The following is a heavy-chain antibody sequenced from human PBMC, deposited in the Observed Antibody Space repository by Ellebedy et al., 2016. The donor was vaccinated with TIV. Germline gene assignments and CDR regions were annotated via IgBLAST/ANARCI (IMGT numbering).Heavy chain of an antibody. J-gene: IGHJ4*02. CDR3: ARDLGDSSGWLPRDYFDY. Sequence: ASVKVSXXASGYTFTGYYMHWVRQAPGQGLEWMGWINPNSGGTNYAQKFQGRVTMTRDTSISTAYMELSRLRSDDTAVYYCARDLGDSSGWLPRDYFDYWGQGTLVTVSS. CDR1: GYTFTGYY. D-gene: IGHD6-19*01. V-gene: IGHV1-2*02. CDR2: INPNSGGT.